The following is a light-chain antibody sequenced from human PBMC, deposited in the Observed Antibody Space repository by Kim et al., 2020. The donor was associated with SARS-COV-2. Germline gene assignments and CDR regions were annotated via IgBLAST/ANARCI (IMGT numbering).Light chain of an antibody. V-gene: IGLV4-69*01. J-gene: IGLJ3*02. Sequence: QLVLTQSPSASGSLGASVKLTCTLSSGHSSYAIAWHQQQPEKGPRYLMKVNSDGSHTKGDGIPDRFSGSSSGAERYLTISSLQSEDEADYYCQTWVSPFGVFGGGTKLTVL. CDR3: QTWVSPFGV. CDR2: VNSDGSH. CDR1: SGHSSYA.